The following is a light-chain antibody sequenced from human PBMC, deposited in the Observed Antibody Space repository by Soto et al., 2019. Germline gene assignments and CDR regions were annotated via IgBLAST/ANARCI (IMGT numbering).Light chain of an antibody. CDR2: DAS. CDR1: QSISSW. Sequence: DIQMTKSPSTLSASVGDRVTITCRASQSISSWLAWYQQKPGKAPKLLIYDASSLESGVPSRFSGSGSGTEFTLTISGLQPDDFATYYCQQYNSYALTFGGGTKVDIK. V-gene: IGKV1-5*01. CDR3: QQYNSYALT. J-gene: IGKJ4*01.